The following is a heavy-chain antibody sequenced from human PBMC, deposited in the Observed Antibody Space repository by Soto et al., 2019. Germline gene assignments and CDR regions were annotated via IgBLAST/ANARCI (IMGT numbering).Heavy chain of an antibody. J-gene: IGHJ4*02. CDR3: ARENYYDSSGYPGY. CDR2: IKQDGSEK. Sequence: PGGSLRLSCASSGFTFISYWMSWVRQAPGKGLEWVANIKQDGSEKYYVDSVKGRFTISRDNAKNSLYLQMNSLRAEDTAVYYCARENYYDSSGYPGYWGQGTLVTVSS. CDR1: GFTFISYW. D-gene: IGHD3-22*01. V-gene: IGHV3-7*01.